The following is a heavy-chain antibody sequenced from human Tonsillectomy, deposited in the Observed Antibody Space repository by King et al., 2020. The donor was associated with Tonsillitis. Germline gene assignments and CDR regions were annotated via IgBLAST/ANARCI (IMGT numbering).Heavy chain of an antibody. V-gene: IGHV3-30*02. CDR3: TKASYYDSGSFDY. D-gene: IGHD3-10*01. CDR1: GFTFRSFA. J-gene: IGHJ4*01. Sequence: VQLVESGGGVVQPGGSLRVSCAASGFTFRSFAMNWVRQAPGKGLEWVAFIRSYGNGKYYSDSVRGRFTVSRDDSENMVYLQMTSLKPEDTGLYYCTKASYYDSGSFDYWGHGTEVTVSS. CDR2: IRSYGNGK.